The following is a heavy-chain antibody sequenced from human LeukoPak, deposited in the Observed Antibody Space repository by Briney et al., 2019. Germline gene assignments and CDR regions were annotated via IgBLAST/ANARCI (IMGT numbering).Heavy chain of an antibody. V-gene: IGHV3-74*01. D-gene: IGHD3-10*01. J-gene: IGHJ3*02. CDR1: GFSFSKNW. Sequence: GGSLRLSCAASGFSFSKNWMHWVRQAPGKGLVWISRINSGDSNTFYAGSVKGRFTISRDNGKNTVYLDMNSLRVEDTALYYCARDRGYALDMWGQGTMVTVSS. CDR2: INSGDSNT. CDR3: ARDRGYALDM.